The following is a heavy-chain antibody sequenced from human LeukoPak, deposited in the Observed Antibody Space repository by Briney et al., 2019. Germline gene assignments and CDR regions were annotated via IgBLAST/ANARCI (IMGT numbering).Heavy chain of an antibody. J-gene: IGHJ6*02. CDR3: ASRTYYDLWSGYSSGMDV. V-gene: IGHV4-31*03. Sequence: SQTLSLTCTVSGGSISSGGYYWSWIRQHPGKGLEWIGYIYYSGSTYYNPSLKSRVTISVDTSKSQFSLKLSSVTAADTAVYYCASRTYYDLWSGYSSGMDVWGQGTTVTVSS. CDR1: GGSISSGGYY. D-gene: IGHD3-3*01. CDR2: IYYSGST.